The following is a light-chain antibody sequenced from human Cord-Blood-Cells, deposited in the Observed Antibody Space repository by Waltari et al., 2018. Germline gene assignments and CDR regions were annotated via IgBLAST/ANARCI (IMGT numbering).Light chain of an antibody. CDR3: QSYDSSLSGWV. J-gene: IGLJ3*02. Sequence: QSVLTQPPSVSGAPGQRVTISCTGSSSNIRAGYDVHWYQQLPGTAPKLLIYGSSIRPSGVPDRFSGSKSGTSPSLAITGLQAEDEADYYCQSYDSSLSGWVFGGGTRLTVL. V-gene: IGLV1-40*01. CDR1: SSNIRAGYD. CDR2: GSS.